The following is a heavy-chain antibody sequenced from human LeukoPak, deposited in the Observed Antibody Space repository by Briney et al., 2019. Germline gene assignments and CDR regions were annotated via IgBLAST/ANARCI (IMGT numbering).Heavy chain of an antibody. D-gene: IGHD6-19*01. CDR1: GYTFTSYY. CDR3: ASIGSGWYEGDY. Sequence: ASVKASCKASGYTFTSYYMHWVRQAPGQGLEWMGIINPSDGSTSYAQKFQGRVTMTRDTSTSTVYMELSSLRSEDTAVYYCASIGSGWYEGDYWGQGTLVTVSS. CDR2: INPSDGST. J-gene: IGHJ4*02. V-gene: IGHV1-46*01.